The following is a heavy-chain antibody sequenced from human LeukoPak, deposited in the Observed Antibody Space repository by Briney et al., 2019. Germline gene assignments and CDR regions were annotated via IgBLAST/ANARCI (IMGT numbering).Heavy chain of an antibody. D-gene: IGHD2-2*02. V-gene: IGHV4-4*07. J-gene: IGHJ5*02. Sequence: SETLSLTCTVSGGSISSYYWSWIRQPAGKGLEWIGRIYTSGSTNYNPSLKSRVTMSVDTSKNQFSLKLSSVTAADTAVYYCAAAAGGYCSSTSCYNHWFDPWGQGTLVTVSS. CDR1: GGSISSYY. CDR2: IYTSGST. CDR3: AAAAGGYCSSTSCYNHWFDP.